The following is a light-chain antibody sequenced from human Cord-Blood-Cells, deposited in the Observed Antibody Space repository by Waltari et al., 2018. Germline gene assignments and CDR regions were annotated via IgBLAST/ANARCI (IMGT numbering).Light chain of an antibody. J-gene: IGLJ3*02. V-gene: IGLV2-14*01. CDR2: DVR. CDR1: SSDVGGYNY. CDR3: SSYTSSSTWV. Sequence: QSALTQSASVSGSPGPSITISCTGTSSDVGGYNYVSWDQQHPGKAPKLMIYDVRNRPSGVANRFAGSKSGNTASLTISGLQAEDEADYYCSSYTSSSTWVFGGGTELTVL.